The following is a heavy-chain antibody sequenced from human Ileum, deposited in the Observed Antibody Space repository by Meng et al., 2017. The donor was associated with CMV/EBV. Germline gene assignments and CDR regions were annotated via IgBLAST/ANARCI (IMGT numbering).Heavy chain of an antibody. Sequence: QVQLQESGPGLVKPPETLSLTCTVSGVSISGYYWSWIRQPATKGLEWIGRVYSRGSTDYNPSPQSRVTTSVDTSKNQFSLKLSSVTAADTAVYYCARGSSSWAFDYWGQGTLVTVSS. CDR1: GVSISGYY. CDR3: ARGSSSWAFDY. D-gene: IGHD2-2*01. CDR2: VYSRGST. V-gene: IGHV4-4*07. J-gene: IGHJ4*02.